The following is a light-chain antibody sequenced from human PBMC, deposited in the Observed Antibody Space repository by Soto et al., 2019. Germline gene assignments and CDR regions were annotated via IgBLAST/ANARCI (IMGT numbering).Light chain of an antibody. Sequence: EIVLTKSPGTLSLSPGERATLSCRASQSVSNNYLAWYQQKPGQAPRLLIYGASTRATGIPARFSGSGSGTEFTLTISSLQSEDFVVYYCQQYNNWPRTFGQGTKVDIK. CDR2: GAS. CDR3: QQYNNWPRT. J-gene: IGKJ1*01. CDR1: QSVSNN. V-gene: IGKV3D-15*01.